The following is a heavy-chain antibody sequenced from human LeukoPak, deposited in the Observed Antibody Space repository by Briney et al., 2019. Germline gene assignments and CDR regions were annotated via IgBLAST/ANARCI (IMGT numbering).Heavy chain of an antibody. J-gene: IGHJ4*02. CDR1: RSAISSRSDY. CDR2: IYYSGST. CDR3: ARLLRYGVYYFDY. Sequence: SETLSFTTTVYRSAISSRSDYLWWVREPPRKRLEWIGSIYYSGSTYYNPSLKSRVTISVDTSKNQFSLRLSSVTAADTAVYYCARLLRYGVYYFDYWGQGTLVTVSS. D-gene: IGHD3-10*01. V-gene: IGHV4-39*01.